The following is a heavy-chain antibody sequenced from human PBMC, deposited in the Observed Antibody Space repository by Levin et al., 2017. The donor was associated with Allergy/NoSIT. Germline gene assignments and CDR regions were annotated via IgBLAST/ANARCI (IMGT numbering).Heavy chain of an antibody. CDR1: GFTFSDYY. CDR3: ARDQRYCSSTSCYTDPPYYYDGMDV. V-gene: IGHV3-11*01. J-gene: IGHJ6*02. CDR2: ISSSGSTI. D-gene: IGHD2-2*02. Sequence: GESLKISCAASGFTFSDYYMSWIRQAPGKGLEWVSYISSSGSTIYYADSVKGRFTISRDNAKNSLYLQMNSLRAEDTAVYYCARDQRYCSSTSCYTDPPYYYDGMDVWGQGTTVTVSS.